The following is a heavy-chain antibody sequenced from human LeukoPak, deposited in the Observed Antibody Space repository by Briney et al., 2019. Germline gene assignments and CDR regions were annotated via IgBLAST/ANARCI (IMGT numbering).Heavy chain of an antibody. J-gene: IGHJ4*02. Sequence: GGSLRLSCAASGFTFSSYEMNWVRQAPGKGLEWVSYISNSGRTIFYADSVKGRFTVSRDNAKNSLYLQMNSLRGEDTAVYYCVRRYCSSTSCTLDSWGQGTLVTVSS. CDR3: VRRYCSSTSCTLDS. D-gene: IGHD2-2*01. CDR2: ISNSGRTI. V-gene: IGHV3-48*03. CDR1: GFTFSSYE.